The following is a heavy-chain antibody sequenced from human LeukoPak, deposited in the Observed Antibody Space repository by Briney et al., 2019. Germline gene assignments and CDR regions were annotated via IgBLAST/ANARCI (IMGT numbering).Heavy chain of an antibody. CDR1: GGSISSSSYY. CDR3: ARIGGAHY. CDR2: IYYSGST. V-gene: IGHV4-39*07. J-gene: IGHJ4*02. D-gene: IGHD4-23*01. Sequence: SETLSLTCTVSGGSISSSSYYWGWIRQPPGKGLEWIGSIYYSGSTYYNPSLKRRVTISVDTSKNQFSLKLSSVTAADTAVYYCARIGGAHYWGQGTLVTVSS.